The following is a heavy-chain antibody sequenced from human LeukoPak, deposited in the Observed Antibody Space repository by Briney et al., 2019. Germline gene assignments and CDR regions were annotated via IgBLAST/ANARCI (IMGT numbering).Heavy chain of an antibody. V-gene: IGHV3-30-3*01. J-gene: IGHJ3*02. Sequence: GGSLRLSCAASGFTFSRYAMHWVRQAPGKGLEWVAFISYNGVNKNYADSVKGRFTISRDNAKNSLYLQMNSLRAEDTAVYYCAREVGSSFGAFDIWGQGTMVTVSS. CDR3: AREVGSSFGAFDI. CDR2: ISYNGVNK. D-gene: IGHD6-13*01. CDR1: GFTFSRYA.